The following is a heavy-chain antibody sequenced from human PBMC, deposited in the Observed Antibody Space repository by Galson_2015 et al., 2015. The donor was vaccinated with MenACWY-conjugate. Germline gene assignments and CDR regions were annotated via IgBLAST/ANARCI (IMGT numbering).Heavy chain of an antibody. CDR2: ISGSGEDT. D-gene: IGHD2-21*02. V-gene: IGHV3-23*01. J-gene: IGHJ4*02. CDR3: AKDRRVTAIYANMGAFDY. CDR1: GFTFTNYA. Sequence: SLRLSCAVSGFTFTNYAVSWVRQAPGKGLEWVSSISGSGEDTYYADSVKGRSTISRDNSKNTLYLQMNSLRAEDSAIYYCAKDRRVTAIYANMGAFDYWGQGTLVTVSS.